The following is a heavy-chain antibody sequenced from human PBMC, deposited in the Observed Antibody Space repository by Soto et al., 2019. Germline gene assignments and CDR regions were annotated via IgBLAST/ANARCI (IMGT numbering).Heavy chain of an antibody. J-gene: IGHJ5*02. D-gene: IGHD3-3*01. Sequence: QVQRQESGPGLVKPSQTLSLTCTVSGGSIISGDYYWSWIRQHPGKGLEWIGYIYYSGSTYYNPSHKSRVTISVDTSKNQFSLKMSSVYAADTAGYYCARWWSGSQLWFDPWGQGTLVTVSS. CDR1: GGSIISGDYY. CDR3: ARWWSGSQLWFDP. CDR2: IYYSGST. V-gene: IGHV4-31*03.